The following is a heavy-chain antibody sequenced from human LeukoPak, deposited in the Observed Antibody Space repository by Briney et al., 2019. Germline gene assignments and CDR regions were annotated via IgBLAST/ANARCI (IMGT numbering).Heavy chain of an antibody. CDR1: GFTFSSYS. CDR3: AKERSTGYSSRSIDY. V-gene: IGHV3-30*18. Sequence: PGGSLRLSCAASGFTFSSYSMNWVRQAPGKGLEWVAVISYDGSNKYYADSVKGRFTISRDNSKNTLYLQMNSLRAEDTAVYYCAKERSTGYSSRSIDYWGQGTLVTVSS. J-gene: IGHJ4*02. D-gene: IGHD6-13*01. CDR2: ISYDGSNK.